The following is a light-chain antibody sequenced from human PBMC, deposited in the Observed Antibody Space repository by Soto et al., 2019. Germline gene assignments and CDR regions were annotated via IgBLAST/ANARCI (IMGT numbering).Light chain of an antibody. J-gene: IGLJ2*01. CDR1: SSNIGRNY. CDR3: ATWDDDVSGVV. V-gene: IGLV1-47*02. Sequence: QSVLPQTPSVSGTPGQTVTISCSGSSSNIGRNYVYWYQQLPGAAPKLLMYSHNIRPSGVPDRFSASTSGTSASLVISGLRSEDEADCHCATWDDDVSGVVFGGGTKLTVL. CDR2: SHN.